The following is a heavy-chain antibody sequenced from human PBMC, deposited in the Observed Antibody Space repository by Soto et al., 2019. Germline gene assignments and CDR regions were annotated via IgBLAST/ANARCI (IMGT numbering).Heavy chain of an antibody. CDR3: ARDPHRIRTHVDY. J-gene: IGHJ4*02. CDR1: GFTFSSYA. V-gene: IGHV3-21*01. CDR2: ISSSSSYI. Sequence: GGSLRLSCAASGFTFSSYAVNWVRLSPGKGLEWVSSISSSSSYIYYADSVKGRFTISRDNAKNSLYLQMDSLRAEDTAVYYCARDPHRIRTHVDYWGQGTLVTVSS.